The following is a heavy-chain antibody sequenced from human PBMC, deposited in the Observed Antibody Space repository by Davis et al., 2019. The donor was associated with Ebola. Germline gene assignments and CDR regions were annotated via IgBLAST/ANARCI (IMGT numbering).Heavy chain of an antibody. J-gene: IGHJ5*02. Sequence: GESLKISCAASGFTFSSYEMNWVRQAPGKGLEWVSYISSSGSTIYYADSVKGRFTISRDNSKNTLYLQMNSLRAEDTAVYYCARDQSTVTTYWFDPWGQGTLVTVSS. CDR2: ISSSGSTI. CDR1: GFTFSSYE. D-gene: IGHD4-17*01. V-gene: IGHV3-48*03. CDR3: ARDQSTVTTYWFDP.